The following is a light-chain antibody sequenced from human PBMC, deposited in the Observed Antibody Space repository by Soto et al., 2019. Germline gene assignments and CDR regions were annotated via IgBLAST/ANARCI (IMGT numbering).Light chain of an antibody. CDR2: DAS. Sequence: DIVLTQSPGTLSLSPGERATLSCRASQSVSSSYLAWYQQKPGQAPRLLIYDASSRATGIPERFSGSGSGTDFTLTISRLEPDDFAVYYCQQYGSSSYTFGQGTKLEIK. V-gene: IGKV3-20*01. CDR1: QSVSSSY. J-gene: IGKJ2*01. CDR3: QQYGSSSYT.